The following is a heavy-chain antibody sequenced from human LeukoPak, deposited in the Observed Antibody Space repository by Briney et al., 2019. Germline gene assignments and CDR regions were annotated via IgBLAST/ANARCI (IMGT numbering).Heavy chain of an antibody. CDR2: IYSGGST. Sequence: GGSLRLSCAASGFTFSSYGMSWVRQAPGKGLEWVSGIYSGGSTYYADSVKGRFTISRDNSKNTLYLQMNSLRAEDTAVYYCARDLGGVFDYWGQGTLVTVSS. CDR1: GFTFSSYG. J-gene: IGHJ4*02. V-gene: IGHV3-53*01. D-gene: IGHD2-15*01. CDR3: ARDLGGVFDY.